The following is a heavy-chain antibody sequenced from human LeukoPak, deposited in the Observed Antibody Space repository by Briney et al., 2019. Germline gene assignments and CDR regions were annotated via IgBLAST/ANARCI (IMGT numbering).Heavy chain of an antibody. CDR1: GFTFSSYW. J-gene: IGHJ5*02. D-gene: IGHD3-9*01. Sequence: GGSLRLSCAASGFTFSSYWMSWVRQAPGKGLEWVANIKQDGSEKYYVDSVKGRFTISRDNAKNSLYLQMNSLRAEDTAVYYYARDRLVRYFDWLLQGPNNWFDPWGQGTLVTVSS. CDR3: ARDRLVRYFDWLLQGPNNWFDP. CDR2: IKQDGSEK. V-gene: IGHV3-7*01.